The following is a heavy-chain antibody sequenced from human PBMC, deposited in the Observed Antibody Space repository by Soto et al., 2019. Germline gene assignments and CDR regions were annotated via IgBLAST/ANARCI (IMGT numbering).Heavy chain of an antibody. D-gene: IGHD2-15*01. J-gene: IGHJ6*02. CDR2: IWYDGSNK. Sequence: QVQLVESGGAGVKLGVPWSLSAAAPGLPSSNKAMHGAGRPPGKGLESVAVIWYDGSNKYYADSVKGRFTISRDNSKNTMYLQVNSLRAEDTAVYYCARDYSRYYGMDVWGQGTTVTVSS. V-gene: IGHV3-33*01. CDR3: ARDYSRYYGMDV. CDR1: GLPSSNKA.